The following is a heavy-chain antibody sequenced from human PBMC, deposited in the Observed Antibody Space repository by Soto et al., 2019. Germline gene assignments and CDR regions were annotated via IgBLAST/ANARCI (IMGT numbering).Heavy chain of an antibody. CDR2: IWYDGSNK. Sequence: QVQLVESGGGVVQPGRSLRLSCAASGFTFSSYGMHWVRQAPGKGLEWVAVIWYDGSNKYYADSVKGRFTISRDNSKNTLYLQLNSLRAEDTAVYYCARVGEDCSGGSCYYFDYWGQGTLVTVSS. J-gene: IGHJ4*02. CDR3: ARVGEDCSGGSCYYFDY. CDR1: GFTFSSYG. V-gene: IGHV3-33*01. D-gene: IGHD2-15*01.